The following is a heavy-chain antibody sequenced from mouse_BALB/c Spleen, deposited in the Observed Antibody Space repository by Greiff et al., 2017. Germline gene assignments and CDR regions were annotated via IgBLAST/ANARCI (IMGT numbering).Heavy chain of an antibody. CDR2: IYPGDGDT. CDR3: ARGGALGLAWFAY. J-gene: IGHJ3*01. V-gene: IGHV1-80*01. Sequence: QVQLQQSGAELVRPGSSVKISCKASGYAFSSYWMNWVKQRPGQGLEWIGQIYPGDGDTNYNGKFKGKATLTADKSSSTAYMQLSSLTSEDSAVYFCARGGALGLAWFAYWGQGTLVTVSA. D-gene: IGHD4-1*01. CDR1: GYAFSSYW.